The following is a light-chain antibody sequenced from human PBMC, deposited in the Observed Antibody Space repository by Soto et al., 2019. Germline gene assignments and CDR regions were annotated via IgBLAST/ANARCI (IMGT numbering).Light chain of an antibody. J-gene: IGKJ1*01. CDR1: QSVSSN. CDR2: GAS. V-gene: IGKV3-15*01. Sequence: EIMMTQSPATLSVSPGERATLSCRASQSVSSNLAWYQQKPGQAPRLLIYGASTRATGIPARFSGSGSGTEFTLTISSLQSEDFAVYYCQQYRTFGQGTKVEIK. CDR3: QQYRT.